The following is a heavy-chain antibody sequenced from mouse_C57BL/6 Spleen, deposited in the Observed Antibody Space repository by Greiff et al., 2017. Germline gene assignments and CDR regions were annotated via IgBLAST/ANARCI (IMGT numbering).Heavy chain of an antibody. J-gene: IGHJ4*01. D-gene: IGHD1-2*01. Sequence: VMLVESGAELARPGASVKLSCKASGYTFTSYGISWVKQRTGQGLEWIGEIYPRSGNTYYNEKFKGKATLTADKSSSTAYMELRSLTSEDSAVYFCARTAIGRDAMDYWGQGTSVTVSS. V-gene: IGHV1-81*01. CDR2: IYPRSGNT. CDR3: ARTAIGRDAMDY. CDR1: GYTFTSYG.